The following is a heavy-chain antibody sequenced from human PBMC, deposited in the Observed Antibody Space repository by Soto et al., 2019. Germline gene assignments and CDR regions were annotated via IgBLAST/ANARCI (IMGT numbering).Heavy chain of an antibody. CDR1: GFTFSSYW. J-gene: IGHJ4*02. CDR3: AREGSYSSGWYRD. Sequence: GGSLRLSCAASGFTFSSYWMHWVRQAPGKGLVWVSRINSDGSSTSYADSVKGRFTISRDNAKNTLYLQMNSLRAEDTAVYYCAREGSYSSGWYRDWGQGPLVTVYS. V-gene: IGHV3-74*01. D-gene: IGHD6-19*01. CDR2: INSDGSST.